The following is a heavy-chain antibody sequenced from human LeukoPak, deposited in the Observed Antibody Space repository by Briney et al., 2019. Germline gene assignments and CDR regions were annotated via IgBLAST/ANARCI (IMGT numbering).Heavy chain of an antibody. CDR2: ISTTSGFT. J-gene: IGHJ4*02. V-gene: IGHV3-11*06. CDR1: GFTFSDYY. D-gene: IGHD3-9*01. CDR3: ARDISRSPREY. Sequence: GGSLRLSCAASGFTFSDYYMSWIRQAPGKGLEWISYISTTSGFTKYADSVKGRFTISRDNAKNTLYLQMNSLGVEDTAVYYCARDISRSPREYWGQGALVIVSS.